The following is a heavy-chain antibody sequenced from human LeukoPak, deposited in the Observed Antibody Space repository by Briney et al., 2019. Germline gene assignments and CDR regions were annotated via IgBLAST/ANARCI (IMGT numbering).Heavy chain of an antibody. J-gene: IGHJ4*02. D-gene: IGHD3-10*01. CDR3: ARDNHYYGSGSYGY. V-gene: IGHV3-33*01. Sequence: GGSLRLSCAASGFTFSSYGMHWVRQAPGKGLEWVAVIWYDGSNKYYADSVKGRFIISRDNSKNTLYLQMNSLRAEDTAVYYCARDNHYYGSGSYGYWGQGTLVTVSS. CDR2: IWYDGSNK. CDR1: GFTFSSYG.